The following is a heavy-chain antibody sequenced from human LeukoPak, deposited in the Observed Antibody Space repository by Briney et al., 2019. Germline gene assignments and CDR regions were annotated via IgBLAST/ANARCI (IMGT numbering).Heavy chain of an antibody. D-gene: IGHD1-26*01. V-gene: IGHV3-23*01. CDR2: ISGSGGST. CDR1: GFTFSSYA. Sequence: GGSLRLSCAAPGFTFSSYAMSWVRQAPGKGLEWVSAISGSGGSTYYADSVKGRFTISRDNSKNTLYLQMNSLRAEDTAVYYCAKGQAELLSLYYYYGMDVWGQGTTVTVSS. CDR3: AKGQAELLSLYYYYGMDV. J-gene: IGHJ6*02.